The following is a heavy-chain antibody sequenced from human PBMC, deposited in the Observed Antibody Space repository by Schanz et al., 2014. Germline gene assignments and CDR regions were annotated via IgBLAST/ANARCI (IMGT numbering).Heavy chain of an antibody. J-gene: IGHJ3*01. CDR2: IKQDGSEK. CDR3: ARDSRYCTGVDCKGDAFDL. Sequence: EVQLVESGGGLVQPGGSLRLSCAASGFTFSNYWIHWVRQAPGEGLEWVANIKQDGSEKYYVDSVKGRFTISRDNAKNSLYLQLNSLTAEDTAVYHCARDSRYCTGVDCKGDAFDLWGQGTLVTVSS. D-gene: IGHD2-8*02. CDR1: GFTFSNYW. V-gene: IGHV3-7*01.